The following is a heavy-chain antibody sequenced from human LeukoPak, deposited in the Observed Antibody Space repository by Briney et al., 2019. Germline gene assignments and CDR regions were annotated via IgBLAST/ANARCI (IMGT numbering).Heavy chain of an antibody. J-gene: IGHJ4*02. CDR3: ATVRGYSYGFDY. CDR1: GYTLTELS. V-gene: IGHV1-24*01. Sequence: ASVKVSCTVSGYTLTELSMHWVRQAPGKGLEWMGGFDPEDGETIYAQKFQGRVTMTEDTSTDTAYMELSSLRSEDTAVYYCATVRGYSYGFDYWGQGTLVTVSS. CDR2: FDPEDGET. D-gene: IGHD5-18*01.